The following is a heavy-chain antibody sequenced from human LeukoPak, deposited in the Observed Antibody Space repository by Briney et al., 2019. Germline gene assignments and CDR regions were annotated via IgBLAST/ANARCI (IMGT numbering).Heavy chain of an antibody. CDR1: GYTFTSYD. J-gene: IGHJ4*02. V-gene: IGHV1-69*13. Sequence: GASVKLSCKASGYTFTSYDINWVRQAPGQGLEWMGGIIPIFGTANYAQKFQGRVTITADESTSTAYMELSSLRSEDTAVYYCAKVPYSYGPFDYWGQGTLVTVSS. CDR3: AKVPYSYGPFDY. D-gene: IGHD5-18*01. CDR2: IIPIFGTA.